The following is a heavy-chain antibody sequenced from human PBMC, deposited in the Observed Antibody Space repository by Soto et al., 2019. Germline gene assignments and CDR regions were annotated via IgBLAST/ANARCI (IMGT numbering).Heavy chain of an antibody. CDR1: GFNFNSYG. J-gene: IGHJ4*02. CDR3: AKVLSNYFEYIWGSYGY. CDR2: ISYDGSNQ. D-gene: IGHD3-16*01. V-gene: IGHV3-30*18. Sequence: QVQLVESGGGVVQPGRSLRLSCAASGFNFNSYGMHWVRQAPGKGLEWVAVISYDGSNQDYADSVKGRFTISRDNSTITLFLRLNSLRAEDTAVFYCAKVLSNYFEYIWGSYGYWGQGTLVTVSS.